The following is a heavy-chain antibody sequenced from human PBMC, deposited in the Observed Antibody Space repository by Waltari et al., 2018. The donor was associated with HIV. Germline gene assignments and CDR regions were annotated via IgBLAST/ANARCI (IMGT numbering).Heavy chain of an antibody. J-gene: IGHJ4*02. CDR3: ARGDSGSYRLLDY. CDR1: GYPFTSYD. D-gene: IGHD1-26*01. CDR2: MKPNSGNT. Sequence: QVQLVQSGAEVKKPGASAKVSCTAPGYPFTSYDINWVRTATGQGLEWMGWMKPNSGNTGYAQKFQGRVTMTRNTSISTAYMELSSLRSEDTAVYYCARGDSGSYRLLDYWGQGTLVTVSS. V-gene: IGHV1-8*01.